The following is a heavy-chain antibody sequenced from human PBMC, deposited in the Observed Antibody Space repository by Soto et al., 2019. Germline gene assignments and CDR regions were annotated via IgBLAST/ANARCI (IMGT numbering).Heavy chain of an antibody. CDR3: ATDPHKTGTTLGAYYGMDV. CDR1: GFTFSSYW. J-gene: IGHJ6*02. V-gene: IGHV3-7*01. CDR2: IKQDGSEK. Sequence: GGSLRLSCAASGFTFSSYWMSWVRQAPGKGLEWVANIKQDGSEKYYVDSVKGRFTISRDNAKNSLYLQMNSLRAEDTAVYYCATDPHKTGTTLGAYYGMDVWGQGTTVTVSS. D-gene: IGHD1-1*01.